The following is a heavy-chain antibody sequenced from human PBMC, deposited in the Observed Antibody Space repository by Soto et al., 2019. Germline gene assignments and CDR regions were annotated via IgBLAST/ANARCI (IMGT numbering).Heavy chain of an antibody. CDR3: WDTVVTGGDFDV. CDR2: IRSNAAGGTA. CDR1: GHIFTGAR. V-gene: IGHV3-15*07. J-gene: IGHJ3*01. Sequence: PGGSLRLSCTAYGHIFTGARMNWVRVPPGKGLEWVGRIRSNAAGGTADYAAPVKGRFIISRDDSKNMVFLQMDGLKTEDTALYYCWDTVVTGGDFDVWGRGTMVTVSS. D-gene: IGHD4-17*01.